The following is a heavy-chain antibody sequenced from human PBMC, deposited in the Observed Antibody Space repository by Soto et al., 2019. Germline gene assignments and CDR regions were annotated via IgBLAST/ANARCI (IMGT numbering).Heavy chain of an antibody. CDR2: TTASNTPT. V-gene: IGHV1-18*04. Sequence: QVQLLQSGTEVKEPGASVKVSCKASGYTFTSFDISWVRQAPGQGLEWVGWTTASNTPTNYAQKLQGRVTMTTDTSTPTAYTELRSLRSDDTAIYYSARGGYSRGCHYWGQGTLVTVSS. CDR1: GYTFTSFD. J-gene: IGHJ4*02. D-gene: IGHD5-18*01. CDR3: ARGGYSRGCHY.